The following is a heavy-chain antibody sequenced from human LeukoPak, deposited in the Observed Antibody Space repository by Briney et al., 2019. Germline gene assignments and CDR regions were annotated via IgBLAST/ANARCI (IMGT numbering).Heavy chain of an antibody. J-gene: IGHJ4*02. CDR3: ARDGNCSGGSCSFGY. V-gene: IGHV1-69*04. CDR2: IIPILGIA. D-gene: IGHD2-15*01. Sequence: GASVKISCKASGYTFTSYGISWVRQAPGQGLEWMGRIIPILGIANYAQKFQGRVTITADKSTSTAYMELSSLRSEDTAVYYCARDGNCSGGSCSFGYWGQGTLVTVSS. CDR1: GYTFTSYG.